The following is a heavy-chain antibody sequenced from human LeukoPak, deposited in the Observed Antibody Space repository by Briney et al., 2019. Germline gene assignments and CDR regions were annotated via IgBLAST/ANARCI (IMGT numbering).Heavy chain of an antibody. CDR2: INPNSGGT. Sequence: ASVKVSCKASGYTFTGYYMHWVRQAPGQGLEWMGWINPNSGGTNYAQKFQGRVTMTRDTSISTAYMELSRLRSDDTAVYYSARDHTVTTYYYYYYYMDVWGKGTTVTVSS. CDR1: GYTFTGYY. V-gene: IGHV1-2*02. D-gene: IGHD4-11*01. CDR3: ARDHTVTTYYYYYYYMDV. J-gene: IGHJ6*03.